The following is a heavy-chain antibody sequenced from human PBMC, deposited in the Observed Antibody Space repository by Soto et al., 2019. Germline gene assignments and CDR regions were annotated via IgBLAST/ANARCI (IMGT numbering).Heavy chain of an antibody. CDR3: ATDGSYAQHV. CDR2: INSDGSTT. Sequence: EEQVVESGGGLVQPGGSLRLSCAASGFTFSSTWMHWVRHAPGKGLVWVSHINSDGSTTTYADSVRGRFTISRDNAKNTGYLQMNSLRAEDTAVYYCATDGSYAQHVWGQGTTVTVSS. V-gene: IGHV3-74*03. J-gene: IGHJ6*02. D-gene: IGHD3-16*01. CDR1: GFTFSSTW.